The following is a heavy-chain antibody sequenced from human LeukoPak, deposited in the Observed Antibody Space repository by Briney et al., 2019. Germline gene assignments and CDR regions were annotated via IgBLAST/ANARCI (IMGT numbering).Heavy chain of an antibody. V-gene: IGHV3-30*02. CDR2: IRYDGSNK. D-gene: IGHD5-18*01. Sequence: PGGSLRLSCAASGFTFSSYGMHWVRQAPGKGLEWVAFIRYDGSNKYYADSVKGRFTISRDNSKNTLYLQMNSLRAEDTAVYYCARGPTPGYSYGLTDYWGQGTLVTVSS. J-gene: IGHJ4*02. CDR1: GFTFSSYG. CDR3: ARGPTPGYSYGLTDY.